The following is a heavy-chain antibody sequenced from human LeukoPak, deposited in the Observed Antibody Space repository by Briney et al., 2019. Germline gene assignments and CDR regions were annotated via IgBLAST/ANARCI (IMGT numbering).Heavy chain of an antibody. CDR2: ISYDGSNK. D-gene: IGHD1-26*01. CDR3: ARDPSGSYYGGGSWFDP. CDR1: GFTFSSYA. V-gene: IGHV3-30-3*01. J-gene: IGHJ5*02. Sequence: GGSLRLSCAASGFTFSSYAMHWVRQAPGKGLEWVAVISYDGSNKYYADSVKGRFTISRDYSKNTLYLQMNSLRAEDTAVYYCARDPSGSYYGGGSWFDPWGQGTLVTVSS.